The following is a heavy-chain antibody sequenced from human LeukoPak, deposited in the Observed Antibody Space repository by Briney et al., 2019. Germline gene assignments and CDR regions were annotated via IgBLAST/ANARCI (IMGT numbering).Heavy chain of an antibody. D-gene: IGHD2-21*02. Sequence: AGSLTLSCAASAFTVSSYAMGWDRPAPGKGLEWVAAISGSGGSTSYADSVKVRFTISRYTPKHTLYLQMNSLGAEDTAVYYCAKDIVCGDCYRDYYYYMDVWGKGTTVTVSS. CDR3: AKDIVCGDCYRDYYYYMDV. V-gene: IGHV3-23*01. CDR2: ISGSGGST. J-gene: IGHJ6*03. CDR1: AFTVSSYA.